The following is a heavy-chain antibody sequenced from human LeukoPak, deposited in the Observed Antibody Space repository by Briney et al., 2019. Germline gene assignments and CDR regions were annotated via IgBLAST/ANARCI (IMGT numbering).Heavy chain of an antibody. CDR2: IRYDGSNK. V-gene: IGHV3-30*02. CDR1: GFTFSSYG. J-gene: IGHJ4*02. CDR3: AKDELRFLEWLNMRPLFDY. D-gene: IGHD3-3*01. Sequence: PGRSLRLSCAASGFTFSSYGMHWVRQAPGKGLEWVAFIRYDGSNKYYADSVKGRFTISRDNSKNTLYLQMNSLRAEDTAVYYCAKDELRFLEWLNMRPLFDYWGQGTLVTVSS.